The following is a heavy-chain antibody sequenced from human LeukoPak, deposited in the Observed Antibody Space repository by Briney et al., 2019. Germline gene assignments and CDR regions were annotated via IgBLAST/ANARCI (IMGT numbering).Heavy chain of an antibody. D-gene: IGHD3-9*01. Sequence: PSETLSLTCTVSGGSISSYYWTWIRQPQGKGLEWIGYIYYSGSTNYNPSLKSRVTMSVDTSKNHFSLMLSSVTAADTAVYYCARLHETGLFFDYRGQGTLVTVSS. CDR1: GGSISSYY. V-gene: IGHV4-59*08. CDR2: IYYSGST. J-gene: IGHJ4*02. CDR3: ARLHETGLFFDY.